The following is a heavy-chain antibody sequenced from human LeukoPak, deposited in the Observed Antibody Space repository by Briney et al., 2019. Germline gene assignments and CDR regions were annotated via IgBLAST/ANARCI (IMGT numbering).Heavy chain of an antibody. D-gene: IGHD3-3*01. CDR2: MNPNSGNT. CDR1: GYTFTSYD. CDR3: ARRPGTVFWPGDAFDI. Sequence: ASVKVSCKASGYTFTSYDINWVRQATGQGLEWMGWMNPNSGNTGYAQKFQGRVTITRNTSISTAYMELSSLRSEDTAVYYCARRPGTVFWPGDAFDIWGQGTMVTVSS. J-gene: IGHJ3*02. V-gene: IGHV1-8*03.